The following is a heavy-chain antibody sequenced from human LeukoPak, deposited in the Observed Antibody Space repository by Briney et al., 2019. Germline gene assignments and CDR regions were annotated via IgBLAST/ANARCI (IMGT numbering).Heavy chain of an antibody. CDR3: ARDTRSYDTSGYYYYDY. CDR1: GASIISYY. V-gene: IGHV4-59*01. J-gene: IGHJ4*02. D-gene: IGHD3-22*01. Sequence: SETLSLTCSVSGASIISYYWNWTRQPPGKGLEWIGYIYFSGSPNYNPSLKSRVTISLDTSRKQFSLKLSSVTAADTAVYYCARDTRSYDTSGYYYYDYWGQGSLVTVSS. CDR2: IYFSGSP.